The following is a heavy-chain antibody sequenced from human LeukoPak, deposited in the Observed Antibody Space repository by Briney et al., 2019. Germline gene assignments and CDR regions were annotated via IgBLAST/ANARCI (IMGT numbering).Heavy chain of an antibody. D-gene: IGHD3-10*01. CDR3: TTDQWFGELYWFDL. CDR2: IKSKTDGGTT. Sequence: GGSLRLSCAASGFTFSNAWMSWVRQAPGKGLEWVGRIKSKTDGGTTDYAAPVKGRFTISRDDSKNTLYLQMNSLKTEDTAVYYCTTDQWFGELYWFDLWGQGTLVTVTS. V-gene: IGHV3-15*01. J-gene: IGHJ5*02. CDR1: GFTFSNAW.